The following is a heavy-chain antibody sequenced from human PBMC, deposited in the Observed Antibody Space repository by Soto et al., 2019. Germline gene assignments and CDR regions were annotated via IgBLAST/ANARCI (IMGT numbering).Heavy chain of an antibody. CDR3: ATNYAYYYYYGMDV. Sequence: SETLSLTCTVSGGSISSYYWSWIRQPPGKGLEWIGYIYYSGSTYYNPSLKSRVTISVDTSKNQFSLKLSSVTAADTAVYYCATNYAYYYYYGMDVWGQGATVTVSS. V-gene: IGHV4-59*04. D-gene: IGHD4-4*01. CDR2: IYYSGST. J-gene: IGHJ6*02. CDR1: GGSISSYY.